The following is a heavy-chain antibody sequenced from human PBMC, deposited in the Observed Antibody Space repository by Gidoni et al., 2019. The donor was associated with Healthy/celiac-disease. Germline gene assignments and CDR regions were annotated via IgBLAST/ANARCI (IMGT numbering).Heavy chain of an antibody. V-gene: IGHV3-23*01. D-gene: IGHD5-12*01. J-gene: IGHJ6*02. CDR2: ISGSGGST. CDR1: GFTFSSYA. Sequence: EVQLLESGGGLVQPGGSLRLSCAASGFTFSSYAMSWVRQAPGKGLEWVSAISGSGGSTYYADSVKGRFTISRDNSKNTLYLQMNSLRAEDTAVYYCAKDNSGYDPRYYGMDVWGQGTTVTVSS. CDR3: AKDNSGYDPRYYGMDV.